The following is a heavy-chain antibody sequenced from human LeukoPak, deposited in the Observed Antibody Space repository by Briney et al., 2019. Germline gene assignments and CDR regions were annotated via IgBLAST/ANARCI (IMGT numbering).Heavy chain of an antibody. Sequence: SETLSLTCTISGGSISSYYWSWIWQPPGKGLEWIWYIYYSGSTNYNPSLKSRVTISVDTSKNQFSLKLSSVTAADTAVYYCARHSITYSNSYFDYWGQGTLVTVSS. CDR2: IYYSGST. J-gene: IGHJ4*02. D-gene: IGHD4-11*01. CDR3: ARHSITYSNSYFDY. V-gene: IGHV4-59*08. CDR1: GGSISSYY.